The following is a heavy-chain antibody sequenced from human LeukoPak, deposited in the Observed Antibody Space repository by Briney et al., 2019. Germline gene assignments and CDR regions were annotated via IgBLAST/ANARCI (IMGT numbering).Heavy chain of an antibody. CDR3: ASQLGGTTFH. J-gene: IGHJ4*02. CDR1: GGAISSNY. Sequence: PSQTLSLTCNVSGGAISSNYWSWIRQPPGKGLEWIAYVYYSGNTNYNPSLKSRVTISVDTSKNQFSLKLNSVTAADTAVYYCASQLGGTTFHWGQGTLVTVSS. V-gene: IGHV4-59*01. D-gene: IGHD1-1*01. CDR2: VYYSGNT.